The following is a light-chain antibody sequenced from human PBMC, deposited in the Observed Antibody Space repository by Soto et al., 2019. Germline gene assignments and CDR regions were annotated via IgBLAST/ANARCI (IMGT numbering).Light chain of an antibody. CDR3: AAWDDSLNGVV. Sequence: QSVLTQPPSASGNPGQRVTISCSGSSSNIGSNTVNWYQQLPGTAPKLLIYSNNQRPSGVPDRFSGSKSGTSASLAISGLQSEDEADYYCAAWDDSLNGVVFGGRTKLTVL. CDR1: SSNIGSNT. V-gene: IGLV1-44*01. CDR2: SNN. J-gene: IGLJ2*01.